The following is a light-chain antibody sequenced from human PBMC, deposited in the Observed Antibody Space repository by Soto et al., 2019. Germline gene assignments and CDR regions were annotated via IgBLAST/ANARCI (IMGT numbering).Light chain of an antibody. CDR2: EVT. CDR3: NSYTTLSNRV. V-gene: IGLV2-14*01. Sequence: QSALTQPASVSGSPGQSITISCTGTSSDIGAYNYVSWYQQHPGKAPKLLIYEVTNRPSGVSDRFSGSKSGNTASLTISGLQAEDEANYYCNSYTTLSNRVFGTGT. J-gene: IGLJ1*01. CDR1: SSDIGAYNY.